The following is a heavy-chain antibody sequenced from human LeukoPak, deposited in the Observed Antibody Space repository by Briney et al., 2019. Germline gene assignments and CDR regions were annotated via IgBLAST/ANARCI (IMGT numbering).Heavy chain of an antibody. D-gene: IGHD6-25*01. CDR2: IYHSGST. V-gene: IGHV4-4*02. CDR1: GGSISSSNW. Sequence: PSETLSLTCAVSGGSISSSNWWSWVRPPPGKGLEWIGEIYHSGSTNYNPSLKSRVTISVDKSKNQFSLKLSSVTAADTAVYYCARAPLRTIAANAFDIWGQGTMVNVSS. J-gene: IGHJ3*02. CDR3: ARAPLRTIAANAFDI.